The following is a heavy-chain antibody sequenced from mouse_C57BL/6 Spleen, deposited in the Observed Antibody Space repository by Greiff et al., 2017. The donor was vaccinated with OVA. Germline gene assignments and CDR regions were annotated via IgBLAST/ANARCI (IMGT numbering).Heavy chain of an antibody. V-gene: IGHV1-82*01. J-gene: IGHJ2*01. CDR3: ARTWNY. CDR2: IYPGDGDT. CDR1: GYAFSSSW. Sequence: VQLQQSGPELVKPGASVKISCKASGYAFSSSWMNWVKQRPGTGLEWIGRIYPGDGDTNYNGKFKGKATLTADKSSSTAYMQLSSLTSEDSAVYFCARTWNYWGQGTTLTVSS.